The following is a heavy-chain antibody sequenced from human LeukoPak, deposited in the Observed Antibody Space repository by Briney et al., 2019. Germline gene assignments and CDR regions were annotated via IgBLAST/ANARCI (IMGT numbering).Heavy chain of an antibody. CDR1: GFTFSSYA. CDR3: AREVGVDIVVVVTSPAFDY. J-gene: IGHJ4*02. CDR2: ISYDGSNK. D-gene: IGHD2-15*01. V-gene: IGHV3-30*04. Sequence: GGSLRLSCAASGFTFSSYAMHWVRQAPGKGLEWVAVISYDGSNKYYADSVKGRFTIYRDNSKNTLYLQMNSLRAEDTAVYYCAREVGVDIVVVVTSPAFDYWGQGTLVTVSS.